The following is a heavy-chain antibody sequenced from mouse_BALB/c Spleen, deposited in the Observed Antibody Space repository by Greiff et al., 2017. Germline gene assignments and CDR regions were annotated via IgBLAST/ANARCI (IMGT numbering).Heavy chain of an antibody. Sequence: EVQRVESGGGLVQPGGSRKLSCAASGFTFSSFRMHWVRQAPEKGLEWVAYISSGSSTIYYADTVKGRFTISRDNPKNTLFLQMTSLRSEDTAMYYCARRTTVVGYAMDYWGQGTSVTVSS. CDR2: ISSGSSTI. CDR3: ARRTTVVGYAMDY. CDR1: GFTFSSFR. V-gene: IGHV5-17*02. D-gene: IGHD1-1*01. J-gene: IGHJ4*01.